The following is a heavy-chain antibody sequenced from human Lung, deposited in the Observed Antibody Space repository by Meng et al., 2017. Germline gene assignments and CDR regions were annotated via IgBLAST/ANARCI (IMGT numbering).Heavy chain of an antibody. D-gene: IGHD4-17*01. CDR2: IYHSGST. V-gene: IGHV4-4*02. CDR1: GGSISSSNW. J-gene: IGHJ4*02. CDR3: ARYLAGGYGDYFDY. Sequence: QGPVSGPGPGLGKPSGTLSLPCAVSGGSISSSNWWSWVRQPPGKGLEWIGEIYHSGSTNYNPSLKSRVTISVDKSKNQFSLKLSSVTAADTAVYYCARYLAGGYGDYFDYWGQGTLVTVSS.